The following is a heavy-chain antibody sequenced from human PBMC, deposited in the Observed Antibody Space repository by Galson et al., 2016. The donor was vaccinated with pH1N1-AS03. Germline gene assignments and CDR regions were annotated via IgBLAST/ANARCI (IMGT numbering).Heavy chain of an antibody. V-gene: IGHV3-30-3*02. D-gene: IGHD6-19*01. CDR2: TSYNGRNK. CDR3: ARSPSSAWHNFDY. CDR1: GFAFSDYT. J-gene: IGHJ4*02. Sequence: SLRLSCAASGFAFSDYTMHWVRQAPGKGQEWVAVTSYNGRNKYYTDSVQGRFSISRDNSKNTLHLQMISLRDEDTAVYFCARSPSSAWHNFDYWGQGALVVVST.